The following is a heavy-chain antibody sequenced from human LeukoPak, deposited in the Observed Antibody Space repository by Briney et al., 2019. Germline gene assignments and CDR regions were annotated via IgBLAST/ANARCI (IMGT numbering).Heavy chain of an antibody. V-gene: IGHV3-30*02. D-gene: IGHD5-18*01. CDR3: AKERDTAMVTIDY. Sequence: GSLRLSCAASGFTFSSYGMHWVRQAPGKGLEWVAFIRYDGSNKYYADSVKGRFTISRDNSKNTLYLQMDSLRAEDTAVYYCAKERDTAMVTIDYWGQGTLVTVSS. CDR1: GFTFSSYG. J-gene: IGHJ4*02. CDR2: IRYDGSNK.